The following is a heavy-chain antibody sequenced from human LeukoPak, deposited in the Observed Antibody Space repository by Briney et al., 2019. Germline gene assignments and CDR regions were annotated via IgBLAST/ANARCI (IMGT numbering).Heavy chain of an antibody. V-gene: IGHV3-30*03. J-gene: IGHJ6*04. Sequence: PGRSLRLSCAASGFTFSSYGMHWVRQAPGKGLEWVAVISYDGSNKYYADSVKGRFTISRDNSKNTLYLQMNSLRAEDTAVYYCAREGGRITGTPSDVWGKGTTVTVSS. D-gene: IGHD1-20*01. CDR3: AREGGRITGTPSDV. CDR1: GFTFSSYG. CDR2: ISYDGSNK.